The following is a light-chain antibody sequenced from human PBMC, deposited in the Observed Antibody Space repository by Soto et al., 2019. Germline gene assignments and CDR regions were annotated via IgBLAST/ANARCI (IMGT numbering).Light chain of an antibody. J-gene: IGKJ4*01. CDR2: DAS. CDR1: QSVSSY. Sequence: EIVLTQSPATLSLSPGERATLSCRASQSVSSYLAWYQHKPGQAPRLLIYDASNRATGIPARFSGSGSGTDFTLTISILEPEDFAVYYCHQRSTWPLTFGGGTKVEIK. CDR3: HQRSTWPLT. V-gene: IGKV3-11*01.